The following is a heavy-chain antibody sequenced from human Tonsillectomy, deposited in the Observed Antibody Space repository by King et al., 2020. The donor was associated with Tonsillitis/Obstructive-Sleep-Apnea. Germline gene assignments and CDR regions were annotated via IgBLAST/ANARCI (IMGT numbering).Heavy chain of an antibody. CDR2: ISYDGSNK. CDR3: ARDQRIAEIDY. Sequence: VQLVESGGGVVQPGRSLRLSGAASGFTFSSYAMHWVRQAPGKGLEWVAVISYDGSNKYYADSVKGRFTISRDNSKNTLYLQMNSLRAEDTAVYYCARDQRIAEIDYWGQGTLVTVSS. D-gene: IGHD6-13*01. V-gene: IGHV3-30*01. CDR1: GFTFSSYA. J-gene: IGHJ4*02.